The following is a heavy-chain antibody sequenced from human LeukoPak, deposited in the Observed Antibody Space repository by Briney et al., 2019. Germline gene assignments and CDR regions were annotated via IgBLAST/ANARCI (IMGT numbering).Heavy chain of an antibody. CDR2: IHYSGST. Sequence: SETLSLTCTVSGGSISSSNYYWGWIRQPPGKGLEWIGSIHYSGSTYYNPSLKSRVTISVDTSKNQFSPKLSSVTAADTAVYYCARDPRDYAFDIWGQGTMVTVSS. CDR1: GGSISSSNYY. D-gene: IGHD5-24*01. V-gene: IGHV4-39*07. CDR3: ARDPRDYAFDI. J-gene: IGHJ3*02.